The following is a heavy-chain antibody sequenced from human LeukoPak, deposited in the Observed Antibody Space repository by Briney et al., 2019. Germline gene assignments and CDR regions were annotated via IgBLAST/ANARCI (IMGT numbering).Heavy chain of an antibody. Sequence: ASVKVSCKAFGYTFTSNYMHWVRQAPGQGPEWMGVISPSGGSTTYAQKFQGRVTLTRDMSTSTVYMELSSLRSEDTAVYYCARVTYSSSWYSESYYFDYWGQGTLVTVSS. CDR2: ISPSGGST. CDR3: ARVTYSSSWYSESYYFDY. CDR1: GYTFTSNY. D-gene: IGHD6-13*01. J-gene: IGHJ4*02. V-gene: IGHV1-46*01.